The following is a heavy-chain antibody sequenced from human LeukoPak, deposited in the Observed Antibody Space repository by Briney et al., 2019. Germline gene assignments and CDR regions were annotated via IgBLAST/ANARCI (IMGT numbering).Heavy chain of an antibody. V-gene: IGHV4-38-2*02. D-gene: IGHD5-18*01. CDR2: LYNSGST. J-gene: IGHJ4*02. Sequence: PSETLSLTCTVSGYSISSGYYWGWIRQPPGKGLEWIGYLYNSGSTTYNPSLKSRVTISVDTSKSQISLNLSSVTAADTAVYYCARGYSHPEYWGQGTLVTVSS. CDR3: ARGYSHPEY. CDR1: GYSISSGYY.